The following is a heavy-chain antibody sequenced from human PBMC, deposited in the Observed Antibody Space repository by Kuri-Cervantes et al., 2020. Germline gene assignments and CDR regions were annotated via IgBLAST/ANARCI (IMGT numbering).Heavy chain of an antibody. V-gene: IGHV3-30*03. J-gene: IGHJ6*02. CDR2: ISYDGSNK. Sequence: GGSLRLSCAASGFTFSSYSMNWVRQAPGKGLEWVAVISYDGSNKYYADSVKGRFTISRDNSKNTLYLQMNSLRAEDTAVYYCARPVVVINYYYYGMDVWGQGTTVTVSS. D-gene: IGHD3-22*01. CDR1: GFTFSSYS. CDR3: ARPVVVINYYYYGMDV.